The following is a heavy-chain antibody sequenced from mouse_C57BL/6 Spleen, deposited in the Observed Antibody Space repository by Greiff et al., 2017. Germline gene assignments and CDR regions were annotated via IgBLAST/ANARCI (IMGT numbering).Heavy chain of an antibody. D-gene: IGHD2-4*01. Sequence: QVQLQQPGTELVKPGASVKLSCKASGYTFTSYWMHWVKQRPGQGLEWIGNINPSNGGTTYNEKFKSKATLTVDKYSSTAYMQLSSLTSEDSAVYYCARGGIYYDYDEAMDYWGQGTSVTVSS. V-gene: IGHV1-53*01. J-gene: IGHJ4*01. CDR3: ARGGIYYDYDEAMDY. CDR2: INPSNGGT. CDR1: GYTFTSYW.